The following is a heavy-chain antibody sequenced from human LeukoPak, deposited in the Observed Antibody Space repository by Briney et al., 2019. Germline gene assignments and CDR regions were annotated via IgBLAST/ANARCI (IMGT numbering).Heavy chain of an antibody. CDR2: IYTSGST. Sequence: PSETLSLTCTVSGGSISSYFWSWVRQPAGKGLEWIGRIYTSGSTNYNPSLKSRVTISADKSTNQFSLKLSSATAADTAVYYCARDRFGDLNYFDYWGQGTLVTVSS. CDR3: ARDRFGDLNYFDY. V-gene: IGHV4-4*07. D-gene: IGHD3-3*01. J-gene: IGHJ4*02. CDR1: GGSISSYF.